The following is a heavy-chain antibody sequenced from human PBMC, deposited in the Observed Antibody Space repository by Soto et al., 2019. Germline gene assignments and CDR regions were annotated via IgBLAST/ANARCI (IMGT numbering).Heavy chain of an antibody. CDR2: ISYDGSNK. CDR3: ARASCGGGSCYYYYYGMDV. CDR1: GFTFSSYA. V-gene: IGHV3-30-3*01. Sequence: PEGSLRLSCAASGFTFSSYAMHWVRQAPGKGLEWVAVISYDGSNKYYADPVKGRFTISRDNSKNTLYLQMNSLRAEDTAVYYCARASCGGGSCYYYYYGMDVWGQGTTVTVSS. D-gene: IGHD2-15*01. J-gene: IGHJ6*02.